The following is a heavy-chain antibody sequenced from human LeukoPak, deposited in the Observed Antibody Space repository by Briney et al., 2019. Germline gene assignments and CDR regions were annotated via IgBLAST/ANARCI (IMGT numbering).Heavy chain of an antibody. CDR2: IYYSGST. Sequence: SETLSLTCTVSGGSISSSSYYWGWIRQPPGKGLEWIGSIYYSGSTYYNPSLKSRVTISVDTSKNQFSLKLSSVTAADTAVYYCARTFNVDIHYWGQGTLVTVSS. D-gene: IGHD5-12*01. V-gene: IGHV4-39*07. CDR1: GGSISSSSYY. CDR3: ARTFNVDIHY. J-gene: IGHJ4*02.